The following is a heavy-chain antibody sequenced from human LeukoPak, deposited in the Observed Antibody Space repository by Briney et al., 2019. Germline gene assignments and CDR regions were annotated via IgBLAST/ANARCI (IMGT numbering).Heavy chain of an antibody. J-gene: IGHJ3*02. Sequence: SETLSLTCGVSGGSISSTNWWTWVRQPPGEGLEWIGEVHLSGRTNYNPSLESRVTMSVDMSENHISLKLSSVTAADTAVYYCARGRATPIAAAGPGAFDIWGQGTMVTVSS. V-gene: IGHV4-4*02. CDR3: ARGRATPIAAAGPGAFDI. CDR1: GGSISSTNW. D-gene: IGHD6-13*01. CDR2: VHLSGRT.